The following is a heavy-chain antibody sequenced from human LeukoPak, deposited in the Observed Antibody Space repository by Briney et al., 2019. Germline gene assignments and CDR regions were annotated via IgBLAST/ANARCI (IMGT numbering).Heavy chain of an antibody. CDR1: GFIFSSYG. CDR2: IWYDGSNK. D-gene: IGHD2-15*01. Sequence: PGGSLRLSCAASGFIFSSYGMHWVRQAPGKGLEWVAVIWYDGSNKYYADSVKGRFTISRDNSKNMLYLQMNSLRAEDTAVYYCARDADGYCSRGSCFNWFDPWGQGTLVTVSS. V-gene: IGHV3-33*01. J-gene: IGHJ5*02. CDR3: ARDADGYCSRGSCFNWFDP.